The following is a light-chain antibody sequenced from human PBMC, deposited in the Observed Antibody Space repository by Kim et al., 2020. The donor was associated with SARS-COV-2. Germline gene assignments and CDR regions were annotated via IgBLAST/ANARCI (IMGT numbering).Light chain of an antibody. CDR3: QSYDTSLNGWV. V-gene: IGLV1-40*01. J-gene: IGLJ3*02. CDR2: RNT. Sequence: VTISCSGSRSNLGTGYSVHGYQQLPGGAPQVVIYRNTNRASGVPDRFSGSKSGTSAYLVISGLQVEDEADYYCQSYDTSLNGWVFGGGTQLTVL. CDR1: RSNLGTGYS.